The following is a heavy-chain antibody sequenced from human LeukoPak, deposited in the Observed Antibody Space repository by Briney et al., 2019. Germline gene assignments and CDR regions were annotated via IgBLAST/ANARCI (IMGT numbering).Heavy chain of an antibody. CDR3: ARETDY. Sequence: SETLSLTCTVSGGSISSYYWSWIRQPPGQGLEWIGYIYYGGSTNYNPSLKSRVTISVDTSKNQFSLKLSSVTAADTAVYYWARETDYWGQGTLVTVSS. J-gene: IGHJ4*02. CDR1: GGSISSYY. CDR2: IYYGGST. V-gene: IGHV4-59*01.